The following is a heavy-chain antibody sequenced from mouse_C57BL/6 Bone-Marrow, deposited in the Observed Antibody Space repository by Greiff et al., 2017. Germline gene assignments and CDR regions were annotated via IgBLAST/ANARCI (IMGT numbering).Heavy chain of an antibody. CDR3: ARGGRWFDY. D-gene: IGHD2-3*01. Sequence: EVMLVESGPGMVKPSQSLSLTCTVTGYSITSGYDWHWIRHFPGNKLEWMGYISYSGSTNYNPSLKSQISITHDTSKNHFFLKLNSVTTEDTDTYYCARGGRWFDYWGQGTTRTVSA. J-gene: IGHJ2*01. CDR2: ISYSGST. CDR1: GYSITSGYD. V-gene: IGHV3-1*01.